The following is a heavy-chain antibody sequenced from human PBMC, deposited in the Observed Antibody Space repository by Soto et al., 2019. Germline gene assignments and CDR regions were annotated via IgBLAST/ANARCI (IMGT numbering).Heavy chain of an antibody. CDR3: ARASKPIVVVTVGIYAFDI. V-gene: IGHV1-69*13. D-gene: IGHD2-21*02. CDR1: GGTFSSYA. CDR2: IIPIFGTA. Sequence: GASVKVSCKASGGTFSSYAISWVRQAPGQGLEWMGGIIPIFGTANYAQKFQGRVTITADESTSTAYMELSSLRSEDTAVYYCARASKPIVVVTVGIYAFDIWGQGTMVTVSS. J-gene: IGHJ3*02.